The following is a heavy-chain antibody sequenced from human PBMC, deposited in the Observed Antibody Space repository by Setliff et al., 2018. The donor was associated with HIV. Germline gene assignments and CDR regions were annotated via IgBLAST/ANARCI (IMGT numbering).Heavy chain of an antibody. D-gene: IGHD3-9*01. J-gene: IGHJ6*03. CDR2: INASGDKT. CDR3: AKGGTMTGRDHYYMDV. CDR1: GYTFTSYD. V-gene: IGHV1-46*01. Sequence: ASVKVSCKASGYTFTSYDISWVRQAPGQGLEWVGVINASGDKTDYAQKFQGRLIITKDTSTSTVYMELSSLRSDDTAVYYCAKGGTMTGRDHYYMDVWGKGTTVTVSS.